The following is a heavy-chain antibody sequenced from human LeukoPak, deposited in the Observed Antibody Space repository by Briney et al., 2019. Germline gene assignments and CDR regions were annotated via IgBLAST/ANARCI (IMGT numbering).Heavy chain of an antibody. Sequence: PGGSLRLTCAASGFTFDDYAMHWVRQAPGKGLEWVSGISWNSGSIGYADSVKGRFTISRDNAKNSLYLQTNSLRAEDTALYYCAKDRTPGLADAFDIWGQGTMVTVSS. CDR3: AKDRTPGLADAFDI. CDR1: GFTFDDYA. J-gene: IGHJ3*02. V-gene: IGHV3-9*01. CDR2: ISWNSGSI.